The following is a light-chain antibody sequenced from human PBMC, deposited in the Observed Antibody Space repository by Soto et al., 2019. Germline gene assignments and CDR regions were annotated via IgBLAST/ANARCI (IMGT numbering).Light chain of an antibody. J-gene: IGKJ4*01. CDR3: QQLNSYTQT. CDR1: RDISTW. Sequence: DIQMTQSPSSECASVGDRVTITCGASRDISTWLAWYQQKPGKAPKLLIYAASTLQSGVPSRFSVSGSGTEFTLTISSLQPEDFATYDCQQLNSYTQTFGGGTKVDI. CDR2: AAS. V-gene: IGKV1D-12*01.